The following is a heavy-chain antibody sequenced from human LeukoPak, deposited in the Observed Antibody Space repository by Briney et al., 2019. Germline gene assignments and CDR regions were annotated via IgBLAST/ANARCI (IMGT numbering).Heavy chain of an antibody. J-gene: IGHJ5*02. CDR2: ISSSGSTI. CDR1: GFTFSDYY. D-gene: IGHD2-2*02. Sequence: PGGSLRLSCAASGFTFSDYYMTWIRQAPGKGLGWVSCISSSGSTIFYADSVKGRFTISRDNAKNSLYLQMNSLRAEDTAVYYCARDIVVVPAAIHWFDPWGQGTLVTVSS. CDR3: ARDIVVVPAAIHWFDP. V-gene: IGHV3-11*04.